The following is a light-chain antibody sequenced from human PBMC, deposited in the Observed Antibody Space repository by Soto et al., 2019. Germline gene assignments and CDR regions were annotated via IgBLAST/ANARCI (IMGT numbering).Light chain of an antibody. CDR1: QSVGTN. CDR2: GAS. J-gene: IGKJ4*01. V-gene: IGKV3-15*01. CDR3: QQYNDWPLT. Sequence: EIVMTQSPATLSVSPGERATLSCRASQSVGTNLAWYQQKPGQPPRLLVYGASTRATGIPASFSGSGSGTEFTITISSLQSEDFAVYYCQQYNDWPLTFGGGTKVEIK.